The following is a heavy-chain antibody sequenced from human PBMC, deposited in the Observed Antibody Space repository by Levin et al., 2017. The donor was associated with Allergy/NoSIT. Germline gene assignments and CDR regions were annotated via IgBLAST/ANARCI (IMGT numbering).Heavy chain of an antibody. CDR2: INSDGSST. D-gene: IGHD6-19*01. CDR3: ARDSSGWYPLNYFDY. Sequence: GESLKISCAASGFTFSSYWMHWVRQAPGKGLVWVSRINSDGSSTSYADSVKGRFTISRDNAKNTLYLQMNSLRAEDTAVYYCARDSSGWYPLNYFDYWGQGTLVTVSS. V-gene: IGHV3-74*01. J-gene: IGHJ4*02. CDR1: GFTFSSYW.